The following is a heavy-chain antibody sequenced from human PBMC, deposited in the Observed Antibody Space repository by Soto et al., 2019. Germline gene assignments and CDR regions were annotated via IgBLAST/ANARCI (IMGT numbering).Heavy chain of an antibody. CDR3: AKGQSGYDHYAMDV. J-gene: IGHJ6*02. V-gene: IGHV3-30*18. Sequence: QVQLVESGGGVVQPGRSLRLSCAASGFIFSSYGMHWVRQAPGKGLEWVAVISYDGINKNHADSVKGRFTISRDNSKNTLHLQMNSLRAEDTAVYYCAKGQSGYDHYAMDVWGQGTAVTVSS. CDR1: GFIFSSYG. D-gene: IGHD3-3*01. CDR2: ISYDGINK.